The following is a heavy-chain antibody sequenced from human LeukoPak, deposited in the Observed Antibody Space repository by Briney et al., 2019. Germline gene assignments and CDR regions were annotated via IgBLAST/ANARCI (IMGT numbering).Heavy chain of an antibody. J-gene: IGHJ4*02. Sequence: SETLSLTCTVSGGSVSSRSSYWNWIRQPPGKGLEWIGYIYYSGSTSYNPSLKSRFSISVDTSKNQFSLKLSSVTAADTAVYYCARIHRYCSGGACYVLDNWGQGTLVAVSS. V-gene: IGHV4-61*01. CDR1: GGSVSSRSSY. D-gene: IGHD2-15*01. CDR3: ARIHRYCSGGACYVLDN. CDR2: IYYSGST.